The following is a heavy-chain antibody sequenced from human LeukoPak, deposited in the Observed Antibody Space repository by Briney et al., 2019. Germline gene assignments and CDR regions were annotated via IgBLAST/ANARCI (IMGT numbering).Heavy chain of an antibody. J-gene: IGHJ4*02. CDR2: ISGSGGST. CDR3: AKERAVAGLLLDSPYFDY. CDR1: GFTFSSYA. V-gene: IGHV3-23*01. D-gene: IGHD6-19*01. Sequence: GGSLRLSCAASGFTFSSYAMSWVRQAPGKGLEWVSAISGSGGSTYYADFVKGRFTISRDNSKNTLYLQMNSLRAEDTAVYYCAKERAVAGLLLDSPYFDYWGQGTLVTVSS.